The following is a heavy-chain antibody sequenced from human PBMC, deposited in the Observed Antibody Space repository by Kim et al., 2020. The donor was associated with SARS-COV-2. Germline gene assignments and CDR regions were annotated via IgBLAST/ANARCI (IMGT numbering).Heavy chain of an antibody. Sequence: SETLSLTCSVSGASISSGGYYWNWIRQHPGKGLEWVGYIYYNGNAYYNPSLKSRVSISVATSKNQFSLKLTSVTAADTAVYYCARDYYDGHHSFAIWGQGTMVTVSS. CDR2: IYYNGNA. J-gene: IGHJ3*02. CDR3: ARDYYDGHHSFAI. V-gene: IGHV4-31*03. D-gene: IGHD3-22*01. CDR1: GASISSGGYY.